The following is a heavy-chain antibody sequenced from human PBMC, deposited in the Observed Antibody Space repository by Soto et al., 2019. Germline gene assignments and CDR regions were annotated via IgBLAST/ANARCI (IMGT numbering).Heavy chain of an antibody. D-gene: IGHD1-26*01. Sequence: GGSLRLSCEASGFTFSSFAMSWVRQAPGKGLEWVSSISSSSSYIYYADSVKGRFTISRDNAKNSLYLQMNSLRAEDTAVYYCASWAVGATTQYYFDYWGQGTLVTVSS. J-gene: IGHJ4*02. V-gene: IGHV3-21*01. CDR1: GFTFSSFA. CDR2: ISSSSSYI. CDR3: ASWAVGATTQYYFDY.